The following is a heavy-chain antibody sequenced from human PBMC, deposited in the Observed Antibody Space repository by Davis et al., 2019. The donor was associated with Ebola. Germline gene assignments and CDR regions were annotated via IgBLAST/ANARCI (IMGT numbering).Heavy chain of an antibody. CDR2: ISAYNGNT. CDR3: AREVVVAISYYYYYMDV. J-gene: IGHJ6*03. CDR1: GYTFTSYG. Sequence: ASVKVSCKASGYTFTSYGISWVRQAPGQGLEWMGWISAYNGNTNYAQKLQGRVTMTTDTSTSTAYMELRSLRSDDTAVYYCAREVVVAISYYYYYMDVWGKGTTVTVSS. D-gene: IGHD3-22*01. V-gene: IGHV1-18*01.